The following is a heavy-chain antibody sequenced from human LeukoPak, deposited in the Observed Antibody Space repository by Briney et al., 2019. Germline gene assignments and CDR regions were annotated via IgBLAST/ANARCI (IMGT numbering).Heavy chain of an antibody. V-gene: IGHV4-39*01. J-gene: IGHJ5*02. D-gene: IGHD3-10*01. CDR3: ARHSGSGSLARPFDP. CDR1: GPSVTSGGFY. CDR2: VYYTGST. Sequence: SETLSLTCIVSGPSVTSGGFYWGWLRQPPGKGLQWLATVYYTGSTYYNPSLRSLVTISIDSSKNQFSLSLRSLIAADTAVYYCARHSGSGSLARPFDPWGQGTLVTVSS.